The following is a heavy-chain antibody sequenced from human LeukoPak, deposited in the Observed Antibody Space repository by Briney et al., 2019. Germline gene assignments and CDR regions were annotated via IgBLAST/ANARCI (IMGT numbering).Heavy chain of an antibody. J-gene: IGHJ5*02. CDR1: GFTFRSYA. CDR2: VSGSGGST. CDR3: AKGSRIAAAKNWFDP. Sequence: PGGSLRLSCAASGFTFRSYAMSWVRQAPGKGLEWVSAVSGSGGSTYYADSVKGRFTISRDNSKNTLYLQMNSLRAEDTAVYYYAKGSRIAAAKNWFDPWGQGTLVTVSS. V-gene: IGHV3-23*01. D-gene: IGHD6-13*01.